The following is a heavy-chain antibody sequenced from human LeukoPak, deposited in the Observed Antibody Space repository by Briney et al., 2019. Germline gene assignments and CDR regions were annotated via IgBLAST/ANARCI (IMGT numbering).Heavy chain of an antibody. V-gene: IGHV3-23*01. J-gene: IGHJ3*02. Sequence: GGSLRLSCAASGFTFSSYSMNWVRQAPGKGLEWVSAISGSGGSTYYADSVKGQFTISRDNSKNTLYLQMSSLRAEDTAVYYCAKDSSPLIWGQGTMVTVSS. CDR3: AKDSSPLI. CDR1: GFTFSSYS. D-gene: IGHD2/OR15-2a*01. CDR2: ISGSGGST.